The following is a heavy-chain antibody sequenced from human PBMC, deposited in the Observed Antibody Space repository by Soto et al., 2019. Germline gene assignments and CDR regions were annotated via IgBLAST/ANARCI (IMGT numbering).Heavy chain of an antibody. CDR3: ARVRGNTNLSGMDV. CDR2: IGAYNGNT. J-gene: IGHJ6*02. CDR1: GYTFTSYG. V-gene: IGHV1-18*01. Sequence: ASVKVSCKASGYTFTSYGISWVRQAPGQGLEWMGWIGAYNGNTNYAQKLQGRVTMTTDTSTSTVYMELSSLRSEDTAVYYCARVRGNTNLSGMDVWGQGTTVTVSS. D-gene: IGHD3-10*01.